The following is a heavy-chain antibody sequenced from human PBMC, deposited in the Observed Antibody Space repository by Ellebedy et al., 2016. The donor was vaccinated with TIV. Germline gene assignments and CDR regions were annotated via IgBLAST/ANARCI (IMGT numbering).Heavy chain of an antibody. Sequence: GESLKISCGASGFTFSNYWMHWVRQAPGKGLVWVSVIYSGGSTYYADSVKGRFTISRDNSKNTLYLQMNSLRAEDTAVYYCARESGSSSLCLGYWGQGTLVTVSS. CDR3: ARESGSSSLCLGY. V-gene: IGHV3-66*01. CDR1: GFTFSNYW. J-gene: IGHJ4*02. CDR2: IYSGGST. D-gene: IGHD6-6*01.